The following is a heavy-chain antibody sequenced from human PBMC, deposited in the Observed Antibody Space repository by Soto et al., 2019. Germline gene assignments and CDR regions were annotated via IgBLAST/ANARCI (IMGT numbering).Heavy chain of an antibody. V-gene: IGHV3-33*01. CDR2: IWYDGSNK. CDR1: GFTFSSYG. J-gene: IGHJ1*01. D-gene: IGHD2-15*01. CDR3: ATFGGQPQYFRH. Sequence: QVQLVESGGGVVQPGRSLRLSCAASGFTFSSYGMHWVRQAPGKGLEWVAVIWYDGSNKYYADSVKGRFTISRDNSKNQRYLKMNILRAEDTAVYYSATFGGQPQYFRHWGQGNLVTVSS.